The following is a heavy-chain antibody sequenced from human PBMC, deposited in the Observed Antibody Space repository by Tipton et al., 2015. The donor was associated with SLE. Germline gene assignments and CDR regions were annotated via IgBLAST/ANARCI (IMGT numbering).Heavy chain of an antibody. J-gene: IGHJ6*03. V-gene: IGHV4-59*01. D-gene: IGHD4-11*01. CDR3: ARGLYSNFYYNYYMDV. Sequence: TLSLTCTVSGDSISNSYWSWIRQPPGQGLQWIGYIHYTGSSSYNPSLKSRVTMSVDTSKNQFSLKLTSVTAADTALYFCARGLYSNFYYNYYMDVWGKGTTVTVSS. CDR1: GDSISNSY. CDR2: IHYTGSS.